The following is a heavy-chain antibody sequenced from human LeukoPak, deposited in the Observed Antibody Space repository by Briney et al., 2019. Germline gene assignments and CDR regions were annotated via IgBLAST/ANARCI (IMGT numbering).Heavy chain of an antibody. CDR2: INQGGSEK. J-gene: IGHJ6*02. CDR3: ARDGYRSAMDV. D-gene: IGHD5-18*01. V-gene: IGHV3-7*01. CDR1: GFTFSSYA. Sequence: PGGSLRLSCAASGFTFSSYAMRWVRQAPGKGLEWVANINQGGSEKYHVDSVRGRFTISRDNAKSSLYLQMNSLRVDDTAVYYCARDGYRSAMDVCGQGTTVTVSS.